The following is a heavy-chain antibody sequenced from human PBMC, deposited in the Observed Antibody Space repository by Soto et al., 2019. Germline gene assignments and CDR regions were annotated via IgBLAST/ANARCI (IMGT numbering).Heavy chain of an antibody. V-gene: IGHV1-18*01. CDR2: IDTHNGHT. CDR1: GYNFTSYG. J-gene: IGHJ3*02. D-gene: IGHD1-26*01. Sequence: VQLEQSGPELKKPGASVRVSCKASGYNFTSYGITWLRQAPGQGLEWMAWIDTHNGHTTHAYRLQARVIMTADTSQTSAYMELRGLRSDDTAVSYCGRYLPGALAAFDNWGKGTMVTVSS. CDR3: GRYLPGALAAFDN.